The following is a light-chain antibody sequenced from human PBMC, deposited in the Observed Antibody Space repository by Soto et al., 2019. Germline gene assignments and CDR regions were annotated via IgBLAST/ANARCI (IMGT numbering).Light chain of an antibody. CDR2: GAS. CDR1: QSISDT. J-gene: IGKJ1*01. V-gene: IGKV3-15*01. CDR3: QQYNNWPWT. Sequence: EIVMTQSPATLSVSPGGRATLSCRASQSISDTLAWYQQKPGQAPRLLISGASTRAPGFPARFSGSGSGTDFTLTISSLQSEDFAVYYCQQYNNWPWTFGQGTKVEIK.